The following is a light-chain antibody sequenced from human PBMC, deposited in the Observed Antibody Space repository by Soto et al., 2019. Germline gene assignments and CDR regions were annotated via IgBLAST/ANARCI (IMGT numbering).Light chain of an antibody. V-gene: IGLV2-14*01. CDR1: SSDVGGYNY. J-gene: IGLJ1*01. CDR2: DVS. CDR3: SSYKSSSSPRGV. Sequence: QSVLTQPASVSGSPGQSITISCTGTSSDVGGYNYVSWYQQHPGKAPKLMIYDVSNRPSGVSNRFSGSKSGNTASLTISGLQAEDEADYYCSSYKSSSSPRGVFGTGTKLTVL.